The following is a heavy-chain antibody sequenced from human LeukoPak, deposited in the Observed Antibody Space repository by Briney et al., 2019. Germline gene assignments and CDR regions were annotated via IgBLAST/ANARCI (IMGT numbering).Heavy chain of an antibody. V-gene: IGHV4-39*01. D-gene: IGHD5-18*01. CDR2: NYYRGST. CDR3: VRQGGYSHGSVLGH. Sequence: SETLSLTCTVSGGSVSSSNYYWGWIRQPPGKGLEWIGSNYYRGSTEYNPSLKSRVTISVDTSKNQFSLKLSSVTAADTAVYYCVRQGGYSHGSVLGHWGQGTLVTVSS. CDR1: GGSVSSSNYY. J-gene: IGHJ4*02.